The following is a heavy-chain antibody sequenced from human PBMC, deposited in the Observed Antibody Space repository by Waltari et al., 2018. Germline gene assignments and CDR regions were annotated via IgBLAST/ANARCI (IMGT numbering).Heavy chain of an antibody. CDR3: AKVEGGIVTRYYALDI. J-gene: IGHJ3*02. CDR2: MSGSSRST. CDR1: GFRFGYRA. D-gene: IGHD3-16*02. V-gene: IGHV3-23*01. Sequence: EVQLLASGGGLVQPGGSLSLACAASGFRFGYRARSWVLQAPGKGLEWIAGMSGSSRSTYYADYVKGRFTISRDNSKNTLYLQMNSLRVEDTAVYFCAKVEGGIVTRYYALDIWGQGTMVTVSS.